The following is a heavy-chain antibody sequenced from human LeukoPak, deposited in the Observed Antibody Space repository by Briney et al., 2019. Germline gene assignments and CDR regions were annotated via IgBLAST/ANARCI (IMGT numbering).Heavy chain of an antibody. V-gene: IGHV3-15*01. J-gene: IGHJ4*02. CDR2: IKSKTDGGTT. CDR3: TTDPDGDYFDY. CDR1: GFTFSNAW. Sequence: GGSLRLSCAASGFTFSNAWMSWVRQAPGKGLEWDGRIKSKTDGGTTDYAAPVKGRFTISRDDSKNTLYLQMNSLKTEDTAVYYCTTDPDGDYFDYWGQGTLVTVSS. D-gene: IGHD4-17*01.